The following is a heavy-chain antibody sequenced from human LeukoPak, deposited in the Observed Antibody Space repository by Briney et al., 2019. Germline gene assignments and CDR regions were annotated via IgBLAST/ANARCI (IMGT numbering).Heavy chain of an antibody. Sequence: GGSLRLSCAASGFTFSRYAMHWVRQAPGKGLEWVAVISYDGSNKYYADSVKGRFTISRDNSKNTLYLQMNSLRAEDTAVYYCARGRDGDYFDYWGQGTLVTVSS. J-gene: IGHJ4*02. CDR2: ISYDGSNK. CDR1: GFTFSRYA. D-gene: IGHD4-17*01. V-gene: IGHV3-30-3*01. CDR3: ARGRDGDYFDY.